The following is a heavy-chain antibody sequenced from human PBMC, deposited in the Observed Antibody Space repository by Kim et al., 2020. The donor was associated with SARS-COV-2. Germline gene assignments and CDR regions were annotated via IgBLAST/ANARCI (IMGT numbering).Heavy chain of an antibody. V-gene: IGHV3-33*01. CDR3: ARDGGSSWYPKFDY. Sequence: GGSLRLSCAASGFTFSNYGMHWVRQAPGKGLEWVAVIWYDGSNKYYADSVKGRFTISRDNSKNTLYLQMNSLRAEDTAVYYCARDGGSSWYPKFDYWGQGTLVTVSS. CDR2: IWYDGSNK. CDR1: GFTFSNYG. J-gene: IGHJ4*02. D-gene: IGHD6-13*01.